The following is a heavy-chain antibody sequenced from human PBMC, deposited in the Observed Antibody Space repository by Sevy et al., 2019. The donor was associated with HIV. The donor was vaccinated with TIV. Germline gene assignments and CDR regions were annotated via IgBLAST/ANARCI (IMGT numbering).Heavy chain of an antibody. D-gene: IGHD6-13*01. CDR1: GYTFTGYY. CDR2: INPNSGGT. V-gene: IGHV1-2*02. CDR3: ARTVYSSSWYFMTGGYYFDY. Sequence: ASVTVSCKASGYTFTGYYMHCVRQAPGQGLEWMGWINPNSGGTNYAQKFQGRVTMTRDTSISSAYMELSRLRSDDTAVYYCARTVYSSSWYFMTGGYYFDYWGQGTLVTVSS. J-gene: IGHJ4*02.